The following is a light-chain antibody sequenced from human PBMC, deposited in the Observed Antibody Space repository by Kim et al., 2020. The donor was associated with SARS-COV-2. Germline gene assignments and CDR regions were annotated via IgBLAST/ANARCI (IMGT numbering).Light chain of an antibody. CDR2: EVS. CDR3: SSYGGSNNLV. J-gene: IGLJ2*01. Sequence: QSVTISCPVTSSIVGGYNFVSWNEQHPGKAPKLMIYEVSKRPSGVPDRFSGSKSGNMASLTVSGLQAEDEADYYCSSYGGSNNLVFGGGTQLTVL. CDR1: SSIVGGYNF. V-gene: IGLV2-8*01.